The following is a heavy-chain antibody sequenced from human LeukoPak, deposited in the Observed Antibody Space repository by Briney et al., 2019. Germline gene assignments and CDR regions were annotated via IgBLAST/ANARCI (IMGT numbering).Heavy chain of an antibody. CDR3: AKDEGYTNLPDN. D-gene: IGHD5-18*01. J-gene: IGHJ4*02. Sequence: ASVKVSCQVSGYTLSELSMHWVRQAPGKGLEWMGGFDPEDGETVYAQKFQGRVTMTEDTSTESAYMELSSLRSEDTAVYYCAKDEGYTNLPDNWGQGTLVTVSS. V-gene: IGHV1-24*01. CDR1: GYTLSELS. CDR2: FDPEDGET.